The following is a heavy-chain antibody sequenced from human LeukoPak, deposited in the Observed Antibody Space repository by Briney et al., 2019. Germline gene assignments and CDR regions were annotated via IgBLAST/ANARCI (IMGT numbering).Heavy chain of an antibody. J-gene: IGHJ4*02. CDR1: GVSISIDY. D-gene: IGHD6-19*01. CDR3: ARHWSSSGWLIDY. V-gene: IGHV4-59*08. Sequence: AETLSLTCTVSGVSISIDYWSWIRQPPGKGLEWIAYISYSGSTNYNPSLKSRVTILKDTSKNQFSLKVSSVTAADTAVYYCARHWSSSGWLIDYWGQGTLVTVSS. CDR2: ISYSGST.